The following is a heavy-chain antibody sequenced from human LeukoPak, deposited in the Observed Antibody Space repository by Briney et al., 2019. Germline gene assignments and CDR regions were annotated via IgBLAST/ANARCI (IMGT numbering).Heavy chain of an antibody. CDR1: GFTFSDHY. CDR2: TRNKANSYTT. V-gene: IGHV3-72*01. CDR3: ARVPLDGQKAFDI. Sequence: GGSLRLSCAASGFTFSDHYMDWVRQAPGKGREWVGRTRNKANSYTTEYPASVKGRFTISRDDSRNSLYLQMNSLKTEDTAVYYCARVPLDGQKAFDIWGQGTMVAVSS. D-gene: IGHD2-2*03. J-gene: IGHJ3*02.